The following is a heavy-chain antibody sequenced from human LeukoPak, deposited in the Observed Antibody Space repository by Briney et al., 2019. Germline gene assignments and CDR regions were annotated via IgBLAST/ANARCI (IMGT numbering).Heavy chain of an antibody. CDR2: MNPNSGNT. CDR3: ARGQYYYDSSGYFHWFDP. J-gene: IGHJ5*02. V-gene: IGHV1-8*02. Sequence: ASVKVSCKASGYTFTSYGISWVRQATGQGLEWMGWMNPNSGNTGYVQKFQGRVTMTRNTSISTAYMELSSLRSEDTAVYYCARGQYYYDSSGYFHWFDPWGQGTLVTVSS. CDR1: GYTFTSYG. D-gene: IGHD3-22*01.